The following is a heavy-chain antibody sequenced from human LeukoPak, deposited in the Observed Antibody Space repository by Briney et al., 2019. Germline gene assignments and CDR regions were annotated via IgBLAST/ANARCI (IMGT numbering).Heavy chain of an antibody. J-gene: IGHJ5*02. CDR3: AKVTTVPTSNWFDP. CDR2: ISGSGGST. V-gene: IGHV3-23*01. Sequence: GGPLRLSCAASGFTFSSYAMSWVRQAPGKGLEGVSAISGSGGSTYYADSVKGRFTISRDNSKNTLYLQMNSLRAEDTAVYYCAKVTTVPTSNWFDPWGQGTLVTVSS. D-gene: IGHD4-17*01. CDR1: GFTFSSYA.